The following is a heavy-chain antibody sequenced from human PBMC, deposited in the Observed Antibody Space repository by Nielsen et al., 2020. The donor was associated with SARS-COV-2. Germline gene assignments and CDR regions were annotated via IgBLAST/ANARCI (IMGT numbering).Heavy chain of an antibody. J-gene: IGHJ4*02. CDR2: IYSGGST. V-gene: IGHV3-53*01. D-gene: IGHD6-19*01. Sequence: GESLKISCAASGFTFSSYGMHWVRQAPGKGLEWVSVIYSGGSTYYADSVKGRFTISRDNSKNTLYLHMNSLRAEDTAVYYCARDRVGSSGWDYYFDYWGQGTLVTVSS. CDR1: GFTFSSYG. CDR3: ARDRVGSSGWDYYFDY.